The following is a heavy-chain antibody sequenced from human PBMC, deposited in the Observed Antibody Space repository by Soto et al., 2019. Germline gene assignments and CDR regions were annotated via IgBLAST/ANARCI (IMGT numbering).Heavy chain of an antibody. J-gene: IGHJ4*02. D-gene: IGHD1-26*01. V-gene: IGHV3-15*07. CDR3: TTGRGEQLY. CDR2: IKSKTDGGTT. Sequence: EVQLVESGGGLVKPGGSLRLSCAASGFTFSNAWLNWVRQAPGQGLEWVGRIKSKTDGGTTDYAAPVKDRCIISRDDSKNTLYRQMNSLKTADTAVYDCTTGRGEQLYWGQGTLVNVSS. CDR1: GFTFSNAW.